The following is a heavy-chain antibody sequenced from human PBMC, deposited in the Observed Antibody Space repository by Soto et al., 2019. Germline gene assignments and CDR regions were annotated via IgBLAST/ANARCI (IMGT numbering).Heavy chain of an antibody. V-gene: IGHV4-34*01. J-gene: IGHJ4*02. CDR1: GGSFSNYY. D-gene: IGHD1-1*01. Sequence: QVQPQHGGAGLLRPSETLSLTCDVLGGSFSNYYWSWVRQPPGKGLEWIGEIHPSGSTHFNPSLQSRGSISLDTSKSQFSLKLISVTAADTAIYFCARGMDAYKTGNYWSQVTLVTVSS. CDR2: IHPSGST. CDR3: ARGMDAYKTGNY.